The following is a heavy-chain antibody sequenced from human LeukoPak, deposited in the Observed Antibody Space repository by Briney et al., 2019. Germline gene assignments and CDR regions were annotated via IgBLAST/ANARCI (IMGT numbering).Heavy chain of an antibody. CDR2: IYTSGST. J-gene: IGHJ4*02. CDR3: ARSPATSWSNFDY. D-gene: IGHD2-2*01. CDR1: GGSISSYY. V-gene: IGHV4-4*09. Sequence: PSETLSLTCTVSGGSISSYYWSWIRQPPGKGLEWIGYIYTSGSTNYNPSLKSRVTISVDTSKNQFSLKLSSVTAADTAVYYCARSPATSWSNFDYWGQGTLVTVSS.